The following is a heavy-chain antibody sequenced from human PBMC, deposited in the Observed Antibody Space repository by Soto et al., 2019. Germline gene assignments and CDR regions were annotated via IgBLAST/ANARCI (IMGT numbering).Heavy chain of an antibody. V-gene: IGHV3-21*01. CDR1: GFTFSSYT. CDR3: ARRSDSYANDY. D-gene: IGHD5-18*01. CDR2: LSSSSTNI. Sequence: EVQLVESGGGLVKPGGSLRLSCAASGFTFSSYTMYWVRQAPGQGLEWVSSLSSSSTNIYYADSVKGRFTISRDNAKNSLYLQINSLTAEDTAVYYCARRSDSYANDYWGQGTLVTVSS. J-gene: IGHJ4*02.